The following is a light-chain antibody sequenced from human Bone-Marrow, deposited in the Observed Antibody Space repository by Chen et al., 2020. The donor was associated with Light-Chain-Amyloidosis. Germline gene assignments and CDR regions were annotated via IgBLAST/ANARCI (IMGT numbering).Light chain of an antibody. CDR3: SSYTITNTLV. Sequence: QSALTQPASVSGSPGQSITISCTGTSSDVGGDNLVSWYQPHPDKAPKLMIYEVTNRPSWVPDRFSGSKSDNTASLTISGLQTEDEADYFCSSYTITNTLVFGSGTRVTVL. CDR1: SSDVGGDNL. V-gene: IGLV2-14*01. CDR2: EVT. J-gene: IGLJ1*01.